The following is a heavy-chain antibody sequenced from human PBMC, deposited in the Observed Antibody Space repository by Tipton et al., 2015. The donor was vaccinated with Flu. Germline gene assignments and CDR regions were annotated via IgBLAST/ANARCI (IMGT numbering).Heavy chain of an antibody. V-gene: IGHV3-7*01. Sequence: RLSCAASGFPFTSYWMNWVRQAPGKGLEWVASIKQDGSEKKYVESVKGRFTISRDNAQNSMNLQMTSLRAEDTAVYYCARDGVAAGLYFDLWGRGTLVTVSS. J-gene: IGHJ2*01. CDR3: ARDGVAAGLYFDL. CDR2: IKQDGSEK. D-gene: IGHD3-3*01. CDR1: GFPFTSYW.